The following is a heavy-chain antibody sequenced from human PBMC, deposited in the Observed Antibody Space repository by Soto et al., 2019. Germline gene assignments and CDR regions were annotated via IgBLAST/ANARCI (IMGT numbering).Heavy chain of an antibody. D-gene: IGHD5-12*01. CDR3: AALSGYGHY. CDR1: GGSISSSSYY. J-gene: IGHJ4*02. Sequence: QLQLQESGPGLVKPSETLSLTCTVSGGSISSSSYYWGWIRQPPGKGLEWIGSIYYSGSTYYNPSLRIRVPLSVATPKNQFSLRLSSVTAADTAVYYCAALSGYGHYWGQGTLVTVSS. CDR2: IYYSGST. V-gene: IGHV4-39*01.